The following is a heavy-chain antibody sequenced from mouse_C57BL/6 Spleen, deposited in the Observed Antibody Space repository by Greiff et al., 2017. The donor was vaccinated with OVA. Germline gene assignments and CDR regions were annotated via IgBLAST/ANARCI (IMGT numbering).Heavy chain of an antibody. CDR2: IRNKANNHAT. J-gene: IGHJ4*01. CDR1: GFTFSNAW. Sequence: EVKLQESGGGLVQPGGSMKLSCAASGFTFSNAWMDWVRQSPETGLEWVAAIRNKANNHATYYAESVKGRFTISRDESKSSVYLQMNSLRAEDTGIYYCTRGNYDAMDYWGQGTSVTVSS. V-gene: IGHV6-6*01. CDR3: TRGNYDAMDY.